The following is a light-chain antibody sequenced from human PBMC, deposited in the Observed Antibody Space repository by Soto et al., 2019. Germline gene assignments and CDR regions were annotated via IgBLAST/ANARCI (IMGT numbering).Light chain of an antibody. CDR2: AAS. Sequence: EIVMTQSPVTLSLSPVERATLSCRASRSFASSYLGWYQQKPGQPPRLLIYAASTRATGVPDRFSGSGSATDFTLTISRLEPEDSAVYYCHHYDSSPPYTFGQGTRLEIK. V-gene: IGKV3-20*01. CDR1: RSFASSY. CDR3: HHYDSSPPYT. J-gene: IGKJ5*01.